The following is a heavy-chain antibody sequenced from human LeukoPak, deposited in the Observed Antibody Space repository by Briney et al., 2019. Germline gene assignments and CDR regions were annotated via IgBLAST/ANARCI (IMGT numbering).Heavy chain of an antibody. J-gene: IGHJ4*02. Sequence: SQTLSLTCAISGDSVSSNSASWSWLRQSPSRGLEWLGRTYYRSKWYNDYAVSVKSRITIYPETSRNQFSLQLNSVTPEDTAVYYCAREAAANSLDYWGQGTLVTVSS. CDR3: AREAAANSLDY. D-gene: IGHD6-13*01. CDR1: GDSVSSNSAS. CDR2: TYYRSKWYN. V-gene: IGHV6-1*01.